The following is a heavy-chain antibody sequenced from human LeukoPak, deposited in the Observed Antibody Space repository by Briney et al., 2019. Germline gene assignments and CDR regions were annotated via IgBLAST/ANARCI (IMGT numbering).Heavy chain of an antibody. D-gene: IGHD2-2*01. Sequence: GASGKVSCKASGYTFTSYGISWVRQAPGQGLEWMGWISAYNGNTNYTQKLQGRVTMTTDTSTSTAYMELRSLRSDDTAVYYCARGVFDIVVVPAASPFDYWGQGTLVTVSS. J-gene: IGHJ4*02. V-gene: IGHV1-18*01. CDR3: ARGVFDIVVVPAASPFDY. CDR2: ISAYNGNT. CDR1: GYTFTSYG.